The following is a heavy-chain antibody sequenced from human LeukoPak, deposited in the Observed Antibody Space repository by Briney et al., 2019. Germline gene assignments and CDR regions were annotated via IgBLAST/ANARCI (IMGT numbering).Heavy chain of an antibody. CDR1: GFTVSNNY. CDR3: ASLRYGRYYFDY. Sequence: GGSLRLSCAASGFTVSNNYMSWVRQAPGKGLEWVSVMYSGGSTNYADSVKGRFTISRDDSKNTLYLQMNSLRAKDTAMYYCASLRYGRYYFDYWGQGTLVTVSS. V-gene: IGHV3-53*01. D-gene: IGHD3-10*01. J-gene: IGHJ4*02. CDR2: MYSGGST.